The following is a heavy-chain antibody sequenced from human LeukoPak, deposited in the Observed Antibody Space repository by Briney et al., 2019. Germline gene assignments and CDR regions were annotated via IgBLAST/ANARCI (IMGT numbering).Heavy chain of an antibody. J-gene: IGHJ4*02. CDR2: INSDGSST. CDR3: AKGGATVIDY. V-gene: IGHV3-74*01. D-gene: IGHD4-17*01. Sequence: XXXVRXAXXXXLVWVSRINSDGSSTTSADSVKGRFTISRDNAKNTLYLQMNSLRAEDTAVYYCAKGGATVIDYWGQGTLVTVSS.